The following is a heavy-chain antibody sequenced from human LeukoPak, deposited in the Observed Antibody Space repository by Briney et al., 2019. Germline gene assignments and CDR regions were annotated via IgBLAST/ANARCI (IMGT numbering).Heavy chain of an antibody. CDR1: GYTFTSYD. J-gene: IGHJ6*02. V-gene: IGHV1-8*01. D-gene: IGHD6-19*01. CDR3: ASPVAGLEGSYGMDV. CDR2: MNPNSGNT. Sequence: ASVKVSCKASGYTFTSYDINWVRQATGQGLEWMGWMNPNSGNTGYAQKFQGRVTMTRNTSISTAYMELSSLRSEDTAVYYCASPVAGLEGSYGMDVWGRGTTVTVSS.